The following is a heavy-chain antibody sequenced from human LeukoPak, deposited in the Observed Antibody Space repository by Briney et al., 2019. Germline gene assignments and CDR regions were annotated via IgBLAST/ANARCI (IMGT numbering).Heavy chain of an antibody. D-gene: IGHD6-19*01. V-gene: IGHV4-39*01. J-gene: IGHJ4*02. CDR1: GGSISSSSYY. CDR3: ARKSSGWLYYFDY. Sequence: PSETLSLTCTVSGGSISSSSYYWGWIRQPPGKGLEWIGSIYYSGSTYYNPSLKIRVTISVDTSKTQFSLKLSSVTAADTAVYYCARKSSGWLYYFDYWGQGTLLSVSS. CDR2: IYYSGST.